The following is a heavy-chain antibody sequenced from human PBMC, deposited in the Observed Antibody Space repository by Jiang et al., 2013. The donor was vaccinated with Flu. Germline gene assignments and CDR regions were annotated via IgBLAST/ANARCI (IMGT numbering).Heavy chain of an antibody. CDR3: ARGGPIAVPGVDGAIDI. D-gene: IGHD6-19*01. Sequence: SQTLSLTCAISGDSVSSNSAAWNWIRQSPSRGLEWLGRTYYRSKWYNDYAISVKSRITINPDTSKNQFSLQLNSVTPEDTAVYYCARGGPIAVPGVDGAIDIWGQGTMVSVSS. CDR1: GDSVSSNSAA. V-gene: IGHV6-1*01. CDR2: TYYRSKWYN. J-gene: IGHJ3*02.